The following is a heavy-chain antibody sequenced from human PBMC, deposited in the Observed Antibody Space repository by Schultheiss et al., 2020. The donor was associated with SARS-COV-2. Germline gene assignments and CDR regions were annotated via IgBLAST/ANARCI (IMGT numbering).Heavy chain of an antibody. J-gene: IGHJ5*02. Sequence: GGSLRLSCAASGFTFSSYAMSWVRQAPGKGLEWVSYISSSGSTIYYADSVKGRFTISRDNAKNSLYLQMNSLRAEDTAVYYCAKEPYSSGWNWFDPWGQGTLVTVSS. CDR3: AKEPYSSGWNWFDP. CDR1: GFTFSSYA. D-gene: IGHD6-19*01. CDR2: ISSSGSTI. V-gene: IGHV3-48*03.